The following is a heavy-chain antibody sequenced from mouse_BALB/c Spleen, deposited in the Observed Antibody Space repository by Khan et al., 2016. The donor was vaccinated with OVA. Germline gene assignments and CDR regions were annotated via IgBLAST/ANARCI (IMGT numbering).Heavy chain of an antibody. CDR2: ISYSGST. V-gene: IGHV3-2*02. Sequence: EVQLQESGPGLVKPSQSLSLTCTVTGYSITSNYAWNWIRQFPGNKLEWMGYISYSGSTSYNPSLKSRISITRDTSKNPFFLQLNSVTTEDTATDYCARKNDYGYAVDYWGQGTSVTVAS. CDR3: ARKNDYGYAVDY. D-gene: IGHD1-1*01. J-gene: IGHJ4*01. CDR1: GYSITSNYA.